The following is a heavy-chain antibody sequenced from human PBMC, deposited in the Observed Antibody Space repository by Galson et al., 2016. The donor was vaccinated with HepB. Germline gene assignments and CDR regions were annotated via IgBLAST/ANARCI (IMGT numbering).Heavy chain of an antibody. CDR2: INRDGSTK. CDR3: VRDPYGGYGY. V-gene: IGHV3-7*01. J-gene: IGHJ4*02. CDR1: GFTFSSDY. Sequence: SLRLSCAASGFTFSSDYMLWARQAPGKGLEWVANINRDGSTKNYADSVRGRFTISTDNAQNSLYLQMNSLRVEDTAVYYCVRDPYGGYGYWGQGTLVTVSS. D-gene: IGHD4/OR15-4a*01.